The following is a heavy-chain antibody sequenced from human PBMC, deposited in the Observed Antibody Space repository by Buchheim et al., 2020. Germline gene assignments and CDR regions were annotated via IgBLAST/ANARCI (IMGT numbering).Heavy chain of an antibody. D-gene: IGHD6-19*01. Sequence: QVQLVESGGGVVQPGRSLRLSCAASGFTFSSYAMHWVRQAPGKGLEWVAVISYDGSNKYYADSVKGRFTISRDNSKNPLYLQMNSLRAEDTAVYYCAREWKYSSGDDYYYYGMDVWGQGTT. CDR2: ISYDGSNK. V-gene: IGHV3-30-3*01. CDR1: GFTFSSYA. CDR3: AREWKYSSGDDYYYYGMDV. J-gene: IGHJ6*02.